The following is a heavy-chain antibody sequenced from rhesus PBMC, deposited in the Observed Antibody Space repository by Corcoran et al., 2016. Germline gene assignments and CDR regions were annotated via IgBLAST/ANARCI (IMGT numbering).Heavy chain of an antibody. J-gene: IGHJ6*01. D-gene: IGHD3-9*01. CDR3: ARYDEYGLDS. V-gene: IGHV4-80*01. CDR1: GGSFSSYW. CDR2: INGNTGST. Sequence: QVQLQESGPGLVKPSETLSLTCAVSGGSFSSYWWSWIRQPPGKGLEWIGEINGNTGSTNYNPSLKRLVTISKDASKNQCSLKLSSVTAACTAVYYCARYDEYGLDSWGQGVVVTVSS.